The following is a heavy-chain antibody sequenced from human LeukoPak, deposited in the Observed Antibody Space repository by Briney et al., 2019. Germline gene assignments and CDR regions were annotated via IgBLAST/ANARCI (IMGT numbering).Heavy chain of an antibody. D-gene: IGHD6-19*01. J-gene: IGHJ4*02. Sequence: GGSLRLSCAASGFTFSSYEMNWVRQAPGKGLEWVSYISRSGSTRTYADSVKGRFTTSRDNAQNSLYLEMNSLRAEDTAVYYCAREIVSAVAGNFDYWGQGTLVTVSS. CDR2: ISRSGSTR. CDR3: AREIVSAVAGNFDY. V-gene: IGHV3-48*03. CDR1: GFTFSSYE.